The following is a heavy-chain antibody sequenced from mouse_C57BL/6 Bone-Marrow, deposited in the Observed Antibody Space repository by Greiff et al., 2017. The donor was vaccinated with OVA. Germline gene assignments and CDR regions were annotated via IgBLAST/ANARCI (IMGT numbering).Heavy chain of an antibody. V-gene: IGHV1-26*01. J-gene: IGHJ3*01. CDR1: GYTFTDYY. D-gene: IGHD2-4*01. CDR2: INPNNGGT. Sequence: EVQLQQSGPELVKPGASVKISCKASGYTFTDYYMNWVKQSPGKSLEWIGDINPNNGGTSYNQKFKGKATLTVDKSSSTAYMELRSLTSEDSAVYYWARRDDYDGAWFAYWGQGTLVTVSA. CDR3: ARRDDYDGAWFAY.